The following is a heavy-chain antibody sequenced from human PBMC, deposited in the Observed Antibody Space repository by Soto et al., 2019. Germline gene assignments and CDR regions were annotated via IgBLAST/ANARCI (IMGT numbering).Heavy chain of an antibody. J-gene: IGHJ4*02. Sequence: QVQLQESGPGLVKPSETLSLTCTVSGGSISSYYWSWIRQPPGKGLEWIGYIYYSWSTNYNPSLKSRVTITVDTTKNQFARKLSSVTAALTAVYYCAGGGRFGEKRPRDYFDYWGQGTLVTVSS. CDR3: AGGGRFGEKRPRDYFDY. D-gene: IGHD3-10*01. V-gene: IGHV4-59*01. CDR2: IYYSWST. CDR1: GGSISSYY.